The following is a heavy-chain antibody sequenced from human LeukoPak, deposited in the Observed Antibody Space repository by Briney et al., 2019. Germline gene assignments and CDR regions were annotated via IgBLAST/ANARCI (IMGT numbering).Heavy chain of an antibody. CDR1: GFTFSSFA. CDR3: ARAYSSGWFFFDY. V-gene: IGHV3-23*01. Sequence: PGGSLRLSCAASGFTFSSFAMSWVRQAPGKGLEWVSDISVSGVSTFYADSVKGRFTISRDNSKNTLYLQMNSLRPEDMAVYYCARAYSSGWFFFDYWGREPWSPSPQ. J-gene: IGHJ4*02. CDR2: ISVSGVST. D-gene: IGHD6-19*01.